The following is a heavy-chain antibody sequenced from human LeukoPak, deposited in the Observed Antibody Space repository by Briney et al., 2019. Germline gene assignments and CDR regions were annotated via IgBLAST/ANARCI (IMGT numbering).Heavy chain of an antibody. CDR2: ISNDGVTR. D-gene: IGHD3-22*01. V-gene: IGHV3-30*04. CDR1: GFTFNKYA. Sequence: GGSLRLSCAASGFTFNKYAIHWARQAPGKGLEWVAVISNDGVTRIFANSVKGRFTISRVNWKNTLYLQLSSLRVEDTAVYYCVREGYYDSGGPFSGYFDYWGRGDLVTVSS. J-gene: IGHJ4*02. CDR3: VREGYYDSGGPFSGYFDY.